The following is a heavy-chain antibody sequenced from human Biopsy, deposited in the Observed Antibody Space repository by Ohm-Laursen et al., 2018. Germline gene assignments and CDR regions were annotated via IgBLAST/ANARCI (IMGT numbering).Heavy chain of an antibody. J-gene: IGHJ3*01. Sequence: TLSLTCAVAGGSFSGYDWTWIRQPPGKGLEWVGEFSHTGTTIYNPSLKSRLTISVDKSKKHFSLRLTSVTAADTATYFCARGPYGDNAGAFDVWGQGTVVTVSS. CDR3: ARGPYGDNAGAFDV. V-gene: IGHV4-34*01. D-gene: IGHD4/OR15-4a*01. CDR1: GGSFSGYD. CDR2: FSHTGTT.